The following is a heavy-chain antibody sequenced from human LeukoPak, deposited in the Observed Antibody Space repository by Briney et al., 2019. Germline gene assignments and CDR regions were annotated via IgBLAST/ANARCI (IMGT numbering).Heavy chain of an antibody. CDR1: GYSISSGYY. D-gene: IGHD2/OR15-2a*01. J-gene: IGHJ3*02. Sequence: SETLSLTCADSGYSISSGYYWCWIRQPPGKGLEWIGDINHSGTTSCNPSLKSRVTISVDTSKNQFSLKLSYVTAADTAVYYCARYFYSPGAFDNWGQGTMVTVSS. V-gene: IGHV4-38-2*01. CDR2: INHSGTT. CDR3: ARYFYSPGAFDN.